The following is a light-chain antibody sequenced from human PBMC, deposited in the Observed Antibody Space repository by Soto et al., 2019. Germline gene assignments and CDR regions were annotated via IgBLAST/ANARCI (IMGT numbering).Light chain of an antibody. Sequence: EIVLTQSPATLSLSPGERATLSCRASQSISGTLAWYQQKPGQAPRLLIYDASNRATGIPARFSGSGSGTDFTLTISSLEPEDFVVYYCQQRSYWPWTFGQGTKVDIK. V-gene: IGKV3-11*01. CDR2: DAS. J-gene: IGKJ1*01. CDR1: QSISGT. CDR3: QQRSYWPWT.